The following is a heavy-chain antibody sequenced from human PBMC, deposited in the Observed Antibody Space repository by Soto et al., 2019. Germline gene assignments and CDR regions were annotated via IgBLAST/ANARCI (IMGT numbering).Heavy chain of an antibody. V-gene: IGHV2-5*02. D-gene: IGHD4-17*01. J-gene: IGHJ4*02. CDR2: IYWDDDK. Sequence: QITLKESGPTLVRPAQTLTLTCDFSGFSLSTYHMGVAWIRQPPGKALEWLALIYWDDDKRYSPSLKDRLASSKDTSSKQVVLTITNIDPGDSATYFCAHAGDYDLLPFDHWGPGTLVTVSS. CDR3: AHAGDYDLLPFDH. CDR1: GFSLSTYHMG.